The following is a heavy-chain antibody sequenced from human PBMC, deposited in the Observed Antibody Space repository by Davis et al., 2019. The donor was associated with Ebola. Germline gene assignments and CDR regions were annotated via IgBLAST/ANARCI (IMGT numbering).Heavy chain of an antibody. D-gene: IGHD3-10*01. Sequence: ASVKVSCKASGYTFTSYGISWVRQAPGQGLEWMGWISAYNGNTNYAQKLQGRVTMTTDTSTSTAYMELRSLRSDDTAVYYCARAKGSGSYNHYGMDAWGQGTTVTVSS. CDR3: ARAKGSGSYNHYGMDA. CDR1: GYTFTSYG. J-gene: IGHJ6*02. CDR2: ISAYNGNT. V-gene: IGHV1-18*01.